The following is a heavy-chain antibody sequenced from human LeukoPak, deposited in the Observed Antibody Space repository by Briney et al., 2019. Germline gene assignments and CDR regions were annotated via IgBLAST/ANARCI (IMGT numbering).Heavy chain of an antibody. CDR2: INPSGGST. Sequence: ASVKVSCKESGYTFTSYYMHWVRQAPGQGLEWMGIINPSGGSTSYAQKFQGRVTMTRDTSTSTVYMELSSLRSEDTAVYYCARGLGAAAGMAYNWFDPWGQGTLVTVSS. D-gene: IGHD6-13*01. CDR1: GYTFTSYY. J-gene: IGHJ5*02. CDR3: ARGLGAAAGMAYNWFDP. V-gene: IGHV1-46*01.